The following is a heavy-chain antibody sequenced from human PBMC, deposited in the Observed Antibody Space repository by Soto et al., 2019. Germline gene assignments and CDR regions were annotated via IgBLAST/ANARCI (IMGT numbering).Heavy chain of an antibody. CDR3: ARDPRLSRVFGVVPNTHYYYSMDV. V-gene: IGHV1-69*13. CDR1: GGTFSSYA. CDR2: IIPIFGTA. D-gene: IGHD3-3*01. J-gene: IGHJ6*02. Sequence: SVKVSCKASGGTFSSYAISWVRQAPGQGLEWMGGIIPIFGTANYAQKFQGRVTITADESTSTAYMELSSLRSEDTAVYYCARDPRLSRVFGVVPNTHYYYSMDVWGQGTTVTVSS.